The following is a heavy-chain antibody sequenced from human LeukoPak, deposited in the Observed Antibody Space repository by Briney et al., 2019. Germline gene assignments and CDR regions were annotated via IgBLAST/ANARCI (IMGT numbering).Heavy chain of an antibody. CDR2: ISGSGGST. V-gene: IGHV3-23*01. D-gene: IGHD3-22*01. J-gene: IGHJ3*02. CDR1: GFTFSSYA. Sequence: GGSLRLSCAASGFTFSSYAMSWVRQAPGKGLEWVSAISGSGGSTYYADSVKGRFTISRDNSKNTLYLQMNSLRAEDTAVYYCARAMGGNYYDSSGRDAFDIWGQGTMVTVSS. CDR3: ARAMGGNYYDSSGRDAFDI.